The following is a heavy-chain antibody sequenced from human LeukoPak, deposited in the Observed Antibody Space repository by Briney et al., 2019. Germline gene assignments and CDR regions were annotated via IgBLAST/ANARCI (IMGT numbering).Heavy chain of an antibody. V-gene: IGHV5-51*01. CDR3: ASGSTWPRTRNFDY. Sequence: GESLKISCKASGYSFTTYWIGWVRQMPGKGLEWMGIIYPGDSDTRYSPSFQGQVTISADKSISTAYLQWSSLKATDTAMYYCASGSTWPRTRNFDYWGQGTLVTVSS. CDR1: GYSFTTYW. J-gene: IGHJ4*02. D-gene: IGHD6-13*01. CDR2: IYPGDSDT.